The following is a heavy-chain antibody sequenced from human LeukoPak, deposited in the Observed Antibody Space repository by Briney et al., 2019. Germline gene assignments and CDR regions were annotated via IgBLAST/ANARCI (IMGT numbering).Heavy chain of an antibody. V-gene: IGHV4-34*01. CDR1: GGSFSGYY. CDR3: ARFTRYNWNYFDY. D-gene: IGHD1-20*01. CDR2: IYYSGST. Sequence: SETLSLTCAVYGGSFSGYYWSWIRQPPGKGLEWVGSIYYSGSTYYNPSLKSRVTISVDTSKNQFSLKLSSVTAADTAVYYCARFTRYNWNYFDYWGQGTLVTVSS. J-gene: IGHJ4*02.